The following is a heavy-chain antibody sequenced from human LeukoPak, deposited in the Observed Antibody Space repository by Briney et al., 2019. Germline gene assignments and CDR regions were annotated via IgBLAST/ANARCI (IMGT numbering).Heavy chain of an antibody. Sequence: PSETLSLTCTASGGSISSYYWSWIRQPAGKGLEWIGRIYTSGSTNYNPSLKSRVTMSVDTSKNQFSLKLSSVTAADTAVYYCARLMYYYDSSGYQNWFDPWGQGTLVTVSS. V-gene: IGHV4-4*07. D-gene: IGHD3-22*01. J-gene: IGHJ5*02. CDR2: IYTSGST. CDR3: ARLMYYYDSSGYQNWFDP. CDR1: GGSISSYY.